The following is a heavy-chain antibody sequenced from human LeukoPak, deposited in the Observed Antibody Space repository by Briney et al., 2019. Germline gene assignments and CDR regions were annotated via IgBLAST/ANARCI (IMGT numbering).Heavy chain of an antibody. CDR3: ARAPRHTNSWYYFDY. V-gene: IGHV4-31*02. Sequence: TLSLTCTVSGCSISSGDYYWSWIRHHPGKGLEGSGYVYYGGDTYYNPSLKSRVTISMDTSGNQFSLKLSSVTAADTAVYYCARAPRHTNSWYYFDYWGQGTLVSVSS. CDR2: VYYGGDT. D-gene: IGHD2-2*01. CDR1: GCSISSGDYY. J-gene: IGHJ4*02.